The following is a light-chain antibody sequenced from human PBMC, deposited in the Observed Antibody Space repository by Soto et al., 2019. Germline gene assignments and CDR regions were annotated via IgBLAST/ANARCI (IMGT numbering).Light chain of an antibody. CDR2: GAS. Sequence: EIVLTQSPGTLSLSPGERATLSCRASQSVSSNYLAWYQQKPGQAPRLLIYGASSRATGIPDRFSGSGSGTDFTLTIRRLEPEDFAVYYCQQYGRSPLTFGGGTKVDI. V-gene: IGKV3-20*01. CDR3: QQYGRSPLT. CDR1: QSVSSNY. J-gene: IGKJ4*01.